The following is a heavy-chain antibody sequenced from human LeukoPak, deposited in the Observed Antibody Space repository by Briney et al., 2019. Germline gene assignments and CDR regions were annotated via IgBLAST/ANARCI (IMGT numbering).Heavy chain of an antibody. D-gene: IGHD4-17*01. CDR2: IYSSGST. V-gene: IGHV4-39*07. Sequence: SETLSLTCSVSGGSISSSSYYWGWIRQPPGKGLEWIGSIYSSGSTDYNPSLKSRVTISVDTSKNQFSLKLSSVTAADTAVYYCARETVTLAFDIWGQGTMVTVSS. J-gene: IGHJ3*02. CDR1: GGSISSSSYY. CDR3: ARETVTLAFDI.